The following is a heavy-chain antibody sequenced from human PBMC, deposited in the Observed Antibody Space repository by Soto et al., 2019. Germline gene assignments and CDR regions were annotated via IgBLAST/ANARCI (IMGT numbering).Heavy chain of an antibody. Sequence: QVQLVQSGGELKKPGASVKVSCKASGYTFTNYAISWVRQAPGRGLEWMGWVNTYNGNPNYAQIFQGRVTMTTDTSTGTAYMELRSLKSDDSAIYYCARDSQYSTISQRFDSWCQGTLVTVSS. CDR3: ARDSQYSTISQRFDS. V-gene: IGHV1-18*01. CDR1: GYTFTNYA. D-gene: IGHD6-6*01. CDR2: VNTYNGNP. J-gene: IGHJ4*02.